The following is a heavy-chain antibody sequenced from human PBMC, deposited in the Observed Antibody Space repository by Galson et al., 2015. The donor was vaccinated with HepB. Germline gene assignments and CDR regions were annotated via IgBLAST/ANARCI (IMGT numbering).Heavy chain of an antibody. CDR1: GFTFSSSA. V-gene: IGHV3-21*01. D-gene: IGHD2-15*01. Sequence: SLRLSCAASGFTFSSSAMNWVRQAPGKGLEWVSSINSGSTSISYGDSMKGRFTISRDNAKNSVYLKMNSLRVEDTAVYYCARGGGSYNLWGQGTLVTVSS. J-gene: IGHJ4*02. CDR3: ARGGGSYNL. CDR2: INSGSTSI.